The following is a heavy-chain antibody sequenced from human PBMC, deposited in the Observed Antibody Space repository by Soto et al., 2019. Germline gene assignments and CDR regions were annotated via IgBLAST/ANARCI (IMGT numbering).Heavy chain of an antibody. CDR2: IVVGSGNT. Sequence: SVKVSCKASGFTFTSSAVQWVRQARGQRLEWIGWIVVGSGNTNYAQKFQERVTITRDMSTSTAYMELSSLRSEDTAVYYCAADAFSGYSYSYSRRYYYYYGMDVWG. CDR3: AADAFSGYSYSYSRRYYYYYGMDV. V-gene: IGHV1-58*01. J-gene: IGHJ6*02. D-gene: IGHD5-18*01. CDR1: GFTFTSSA.